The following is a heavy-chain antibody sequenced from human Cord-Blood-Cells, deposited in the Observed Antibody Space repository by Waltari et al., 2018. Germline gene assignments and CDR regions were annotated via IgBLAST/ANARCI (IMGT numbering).Heavy chain of an antibody. J-gene: IGHJ4*02. CDR1: GFTFSNAW. D-gene: IGHD5-18*01. CDR2: IKSKTDGGTI. V-gene: IGHV3-15*01. CDR3: TSSEKPTARFDY. Sequence: EVQLVESGGGLVKPGGSLRLSCVDSGFTFSNAWRAWVRPAPGKGLEWMGRIKSKTDGGTIDYAAPVKGRFTISRDDSKNTLYLQMNSLKTEDTAVYYCTSSEKPTARFDYWGQGTLVTVSS.